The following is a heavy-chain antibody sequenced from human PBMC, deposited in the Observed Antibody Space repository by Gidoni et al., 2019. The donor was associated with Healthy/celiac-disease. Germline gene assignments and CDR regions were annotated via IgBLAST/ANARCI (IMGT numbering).Heavy chain of an antibody. Sequence: EVQLLESGGGLVQPGGSLRLSCAASGFTFSSYAMSWVRQAPGKGLEWVSAISGSGGSTYYADSVKGRFTISRDNSKNTLYLQMNSLRAEDTAVYYCAKAQPFWDTAMVTFDYWGQGTLVTVSS. V-gene: IGHV3-23*01. D-gene: IGHD5-18*01. CDR3: AKAQPFWDTAMVTFDY. CDR2: ISGSGGST. J-gene: IGHJ4*02. CDR1: GFTFSSYA.